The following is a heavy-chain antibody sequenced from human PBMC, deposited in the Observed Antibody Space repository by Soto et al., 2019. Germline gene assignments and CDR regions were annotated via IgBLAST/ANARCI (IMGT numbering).Heavy chain of an antibody. Sequence: GSLRLSCAASGFTFSSYAMSWVHQAPGKGLEWVSAISGSGGSTYYADSVKGRFTISRDNSKNTLYLQMNSLRAEDTAVYYCAKDKFTIFGVVITPGAFDIWGQGTMVTVSS. D-gene: IGHD3-3*01. V-gene: IGHV3-23*01. CDR2: ISGSGGST. J-gene: IGHJ3*02. CDR3: AKDKFTIFGVVITPGAFDI. CDR1: GFTFSSYA.